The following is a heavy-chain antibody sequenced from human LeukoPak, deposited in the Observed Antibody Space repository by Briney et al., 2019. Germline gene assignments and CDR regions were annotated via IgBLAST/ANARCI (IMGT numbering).Heavy chain of an antibody. J-gene: IGHJ4*02. CDR2: ISSSGSTK. V-gene: IGHV3-48*03. CDR1: GFTFSSYE. CDR3: AKDLRFGTD. D-gene: IGHD3/OR15-3a*01. Sequence: QPGGSLRLSCAASGFTFSSYEMNWVRQAPGKGLEWFSYISSSGSTKYYAASVKGRFTLSRDNAKNSLYLQMNSLRAEDTAIYYCAKDLRFGTDGGQGTRVTVSS.